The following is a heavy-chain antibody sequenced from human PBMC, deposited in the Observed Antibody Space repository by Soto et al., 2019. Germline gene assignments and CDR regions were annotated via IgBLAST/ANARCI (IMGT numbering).Heavy chain of an antibody. J-gene: IGHJ3*02. CDR1: GGSISSYY. Sequence: PSETLSLTCTVSGGSISSYYWSWIRQPPGKGLEWVGNIYYSGSTNYNPSLRGRVTISVDTSKNQFSLKLSSVTAADTAVYYCARRYGGAFDIWGQGTMVTVSS. D-gene: IGHD4-17*01. V-gene: IGHV4-59*08. CDR3: ARRYGGAFDI. CDR2: IYYSGST.